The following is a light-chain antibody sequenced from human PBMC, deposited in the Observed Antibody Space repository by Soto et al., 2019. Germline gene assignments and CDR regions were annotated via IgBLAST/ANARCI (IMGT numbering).Light chain of an antibody. CDR1: ESVSSW. Sequence: DFQMTQSPSSLSASVGDRVTITCQASESVSSWLAWYQQKPGRAPQLLIYDASRLKTGVPSRFSGSGSGTEFTLTITRLHPDDFATYHCQQYNTLSLTFGGGTKVDIK. J-gene: IGKJ4*01. CDR2: DAS. CDR3: QQYNTLSLT. V-gene: IGKV1-5*01.